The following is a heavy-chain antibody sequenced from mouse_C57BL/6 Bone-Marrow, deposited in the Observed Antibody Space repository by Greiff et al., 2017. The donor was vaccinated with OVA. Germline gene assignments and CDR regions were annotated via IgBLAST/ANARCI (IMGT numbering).Heavy chain of an antibody. CDR2: IHPNSGST. CDR3: ARGVGYYVAWFAY. CDR1: GYTFTSYW. V-gene: IGHV1-64*01. Sequence: VQLQQPGAELVKPGASVKLSCKASGYTFTSYWMHWVKQRPGQGLEWIGMIHPNSGSTNYNEKFKSKATLTVDKSSSTAYMQLSSLTSEDSAVYYCARGVGYYVAWFAYWGQGTLVTVSA. J-gene: IGHJ3*01. D-gene: IGHD2-3*01.